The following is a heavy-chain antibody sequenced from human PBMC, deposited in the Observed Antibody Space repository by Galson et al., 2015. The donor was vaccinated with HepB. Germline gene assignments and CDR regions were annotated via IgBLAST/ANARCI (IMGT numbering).Heavy chain of an antibody. CDR3: TKEDAFGRHDAFDI. D-gene: IGHD3-16*01. Sequence: SLRLSCAASGFTFSNYAMSWVRQPPGQGLKWVSAITDSGGGAYYADSVKGRFTISRDNSKNTLYLQMNSLRAEDTAVYFCTKEDAFGRHDAFDIWGQGTMVTVSS. CDR1: GFTFSNYA. J-gene: IGHJ3*02. CDR2: ITDSGGGA. V-gene: IGHV3-23*01.